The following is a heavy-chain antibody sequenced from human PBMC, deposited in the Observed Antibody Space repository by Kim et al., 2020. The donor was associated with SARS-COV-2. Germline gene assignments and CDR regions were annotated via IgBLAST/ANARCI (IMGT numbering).Heavy chain of an antibody. CDR2: ISSSSSTI. CDR3: ARGGVISCSGGSCPPAHYYYGMDA. D-gene: IGHD2-15*01. CDR1: GFTFSSYS. J-gene: IGHJ6*02. V-gene: IGHV3-48*02. Sequence: GGSLRLSCAASGFTFSSYSMNWVRQAPGKGLEWVSYISSSSSTIYYADSVKGRFTISRDNAKNSLYLQMNSLRDEDTAVYYCARGGVISCSGGSCPPAHYYYGMDAWGQGTTVTVSS.